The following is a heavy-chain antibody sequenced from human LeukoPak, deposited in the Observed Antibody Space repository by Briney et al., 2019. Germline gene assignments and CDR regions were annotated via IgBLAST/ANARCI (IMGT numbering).Heavy chain of an antibody. Sequence: ASVKVSCKASGYTFTSYDINWVRQATGQGREWMGWMNPNSGNTGYAQKFQGRVTITRNTSISTAYMELSSLRSEDTAVYYCARGAIYAGNWFDPWGQGTLVTVSS. CDR3: ARGAIYAGNWFDP. D-gene: IGHD2-21*01. CDR1: GYTFTSYD. CDR2: MNPNSGNT. V-gene: IGHV1-8*03. J-gene: IGHJ5*02.